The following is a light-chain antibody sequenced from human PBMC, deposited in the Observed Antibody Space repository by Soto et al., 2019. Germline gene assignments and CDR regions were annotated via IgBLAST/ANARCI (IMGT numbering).Light chain of an antibody. J-gene: IGKJ1*01. V-gene: IGKV3-20*01. Sequence: EIVLTQSHGTLSLSPGESATLSCRASQSVRSNYLAWYQQKPGQAPRLLIYGASNRATGIPDRFSGSGSGTDFTLTIIRLEPEDFAVYYCQQYGSSQWTFGQGTKVAIK. CDR1: QSVRSNY. CDR3: QQYGSSQWT. CDR2: GAS.